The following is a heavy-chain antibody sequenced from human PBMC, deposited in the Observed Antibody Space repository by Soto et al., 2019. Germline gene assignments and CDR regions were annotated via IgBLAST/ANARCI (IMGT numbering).Heavy chain of an antibody. J-gene: IGHJ5*02. CDR1: GVTFSGYY. Sequence: AGTLSLTCAGSGVTFSGYYWSWIRQPPGKGLEWIGEINHSGSTNYNPSLKSRVTISVDTSKNQFSLKLSSVTAADTAVYYCARVKSSSWYRGWFDPWAQGPLVTVSS. D-gene: IGHD6-13*01. CDR2: INHSGST. V-gene: IGHV4-34*01. CDR3: ARVKSSSWYRGWFDP.